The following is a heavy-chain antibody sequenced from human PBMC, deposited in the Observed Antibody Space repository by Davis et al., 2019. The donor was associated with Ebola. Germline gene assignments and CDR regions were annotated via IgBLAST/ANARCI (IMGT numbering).Heavy chain of an antibody. CDR1: GFVFRNYV. J-gene: IGHJ6*02. D-gene: IGHD2-2*01. CDR3: AREIAGPLLVPAALRKGLVGGYGMDV. Sequence: PGGSLRLSCAASGFVFRNYVMSWVRQAPGKGLEWVSTLGTSADTYYADSVKGRFTISRDNSKNTLYLQMNSLRAEDTAVYYCAREIAGPLLVPAALRKGLVGGYGMDVWGQGTTVTVSS. V-gene: IGHV3-23*01. CDR2: LGTSADT.